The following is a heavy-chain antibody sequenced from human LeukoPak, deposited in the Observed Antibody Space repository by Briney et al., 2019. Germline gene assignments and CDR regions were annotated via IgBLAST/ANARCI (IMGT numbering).Heavy chain of an antibody. J-gene: IGHJ4*02. CDR2: INPNSGGT. CDR1: GYTFTGYY. V-gene: IGHV1-2*02. CDR3: ARENRGGTSISSHIYYFDY. D-gene: IGHD1-14*01. Sequence: VASVKVSCKASGYTFTGYYMHWVGQAPGQGVEWMGWINPNSGGTNFAQKFQGRVTMTRDTSISTAYMELSRLRSDDTAVYYCARENRGGTSISSHIYYFDYWGQGTLVTLSS.